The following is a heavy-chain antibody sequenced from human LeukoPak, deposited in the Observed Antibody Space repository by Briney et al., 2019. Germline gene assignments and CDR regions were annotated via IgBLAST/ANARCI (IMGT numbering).Heavy chain of an antibody. CDR1: GGTFSSYA. V-gene: IGHV1-69*04. CDR3: AREGHIVVVPAAKEVWFDP. J-gene: IGHJ5*02. D-gene: IGHD2-2*01. CDR2: TIPIFGIA. Sequence: ASVKVSCKASGGTFSSYAISWVRQAPGQGLEWMGRTIPIFGIANYAQKFQGRVTITADKSTSTAYMELSSLRSEDTAVYYCAREGHIVVVPAAKEVWFDPWGQGTLVTVSS.